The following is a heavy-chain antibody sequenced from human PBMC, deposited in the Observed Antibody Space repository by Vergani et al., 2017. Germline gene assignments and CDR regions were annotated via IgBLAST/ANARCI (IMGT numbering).Heavy chain of an antibody. CDR1: GDSVSSNSAA. J-gene: IGHJ6*02. V-gene: IGHV6-1*01. CDR3: ARGGQQLVPYYYYYGMDV. Sequence: QVQLQQSGPGLVKPSQTLSLTCAISGDSVSSNSAAWNWIRQSPSRGLEWLGRTYYRSKWYNDYAVSVKSRITINPDTSKNQFSLKLSSVTAADTAVYYCARGGQQLVPYYYYYGMDVWGQGTTVTVSS. CDR2: TYYRSKWYN. D-gene: IGHD6-13*01.